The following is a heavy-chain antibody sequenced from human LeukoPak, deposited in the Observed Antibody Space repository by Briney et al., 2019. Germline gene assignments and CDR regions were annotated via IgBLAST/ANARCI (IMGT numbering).Heavy chain of an antibody. CDR2: ISGSGGST. V-gene: IGHV3-23*01. CDR1: GFTFSSYA. Sequence: PGGSLRLSCAASGFTFSSYAMSWVRQAPGKGLEWVSAISGSGGSTYYADSVKGRFTISRDNSKNTLYLQMNSLRAEDTAVYYCAEDTHQYCSSTSCAIPGFDYWGQGTLVTVSS. CDR3: AEDTHQYCSSTSCAIPGFDY. D-gene: IGHD2-2*01. J-gene: IGHJ4*02.